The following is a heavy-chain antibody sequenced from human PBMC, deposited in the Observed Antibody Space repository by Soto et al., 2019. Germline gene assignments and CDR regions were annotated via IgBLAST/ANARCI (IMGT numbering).Heavy chain of an antibody. D-gene: IGHD3-10*01. CDR3: AKGEVRGIIPSYFDY. CDR2: ISNDGSNE. Sequence: RLAYVGFGVNLSWLGINRVRQAPGKGLEWVARISNDGSNEYYVDSVKGRFTISRDNSKNTLYLQMDSVRAEDTAVYYCAKGEVRGIIPSYFDYWGLGTLVSVSS. V-gene: IGHV3-30*18. CDR1: GVNLSWLG. J-gene: IGHJ4*02.